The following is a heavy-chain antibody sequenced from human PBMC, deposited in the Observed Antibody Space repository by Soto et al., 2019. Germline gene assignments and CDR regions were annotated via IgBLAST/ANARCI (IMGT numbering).Heavy chain of an antibody. V-gene: IGHV1-2*02. Sequence: QVRLVQSGAEVKEPGDSVTVSCEASGYTFTAYHIHWVRQAPGQGLEWMGWINPKFGDTGYAQDFQGRVSMTSDMSISTVYMELGRLTSDDTAIYYCARNMDYYYGRGSGNGHGVWGQGTTVTVFS. J-gene: IGHJ6*02. CDR1: GYTFTAYH. CDR3: ARNMDYYYGRGSGNGHGV. D-gene: IGHD3-10*02. CDR2: INPKFGDT.